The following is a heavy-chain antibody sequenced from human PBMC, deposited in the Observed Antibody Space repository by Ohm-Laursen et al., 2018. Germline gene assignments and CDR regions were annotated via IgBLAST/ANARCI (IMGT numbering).Heavy chain of an antibody. J-gene: IGHJ4*02. CDR1: DYTFTSYG. Sequence: ASVKVSCKPSDYTFTSYGISWVRQAPGQGLEWMGWISPYNGNTNYAQKFQGRVTMTTDTSTSTAYMELRSLRSDDTAVYYCARELRYSGASLPFDYWGQGTLVTVSS. CDR2: ISPYNGNT. CDR3: ARELRYSGASLPFDY. V-gene: IGHV1-18*01. D-gene: IGHD5-12*01.